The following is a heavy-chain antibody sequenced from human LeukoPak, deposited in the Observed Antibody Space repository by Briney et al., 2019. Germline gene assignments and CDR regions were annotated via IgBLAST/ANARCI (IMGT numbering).Heavy chain of an antibody. J-gene: IGHJ4*02. D-gene: IGHD6-6*01. CDR2: IYYSGST. Sequence: SETLSLTWTVSGGSISSSSYYWGWIRQPPRKGLEWIGSIYYSGSTYYNPSLKSRVTISVDTSKNQFSLKLSSVTAADTAVYYCATSRSIAAPFGYWGQGTLVTVSS. CDR3: ATSRSIAAPFGY. V-gene: IGHV4-39*01. CDR1: GGSISSSSYY.